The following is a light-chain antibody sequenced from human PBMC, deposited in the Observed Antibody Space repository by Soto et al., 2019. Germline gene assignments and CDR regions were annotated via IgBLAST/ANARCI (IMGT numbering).Light chain of an antibody. CDR2: GAS. CDR1: HSVNSH. CDR3: QQYKNWPL. J-gene: IGKJ5*01. Sequence: MVMTQSPSTLSVSPGERVTLSCRTSHSVNSHVAWYQQKPGQAPRLLLYGASTRATGIPVTLSGSGFGTEFTLTISSLQSEDSAVYYCQQYKNWPLFGQGTRLEIK. V-gene: IGKV3-15*01.